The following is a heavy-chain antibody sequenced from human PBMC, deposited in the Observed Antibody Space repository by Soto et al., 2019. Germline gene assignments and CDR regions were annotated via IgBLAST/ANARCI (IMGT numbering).Heavy chain of an antibody. Sequence: EVQLVESGGGLVQPGGSLRLSCTASGLNFAKYAMNWVLQAPGRGLECVSGINWNSGTLDYADSVKGRFTISRDNARKSLYRQMNRLSADDTALYYCVKDGDYGDYEGGLGEAYDVWGRGKMVTVSS. D-gene: IGHD4-17*01. CDR2: INWNSGTL. CDR3: VKDGDYGDYEGGLGEAYDV. CDR1: GLNFAKYA. V-gene: IGHV3-9*01. J-gene: IGHJ3*01.